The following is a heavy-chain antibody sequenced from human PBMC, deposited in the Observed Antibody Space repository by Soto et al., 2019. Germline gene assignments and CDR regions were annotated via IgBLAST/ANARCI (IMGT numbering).Heavy chain of an antibody. D-gene: IGHD3-9*01. Sequence: PSETLSLTCAVYGGSFSGYYWSWIRQPPGKGLEWIGEINHSGSTNYNPSLKSRVTISGDTSKNPFSLKLSSVTAADTAVYYCARGDRRYFDWLLTRGAFDIWGQGTRGTVS. CDR1: GGSFSGYY. CDR3: ARGDRRYFDWLLTRGAFDI. CDR2: INHSGST. J-gene: IGHJ3*02. V-gene: IGHV4-34*01.